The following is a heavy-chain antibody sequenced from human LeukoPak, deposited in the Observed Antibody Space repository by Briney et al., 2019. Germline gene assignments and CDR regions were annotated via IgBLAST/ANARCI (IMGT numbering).Heavy chain of an antibody. D-gene: IGHD5-18*01. CDR2: ISYDGSNK. J-gene: IGHJ6*02. V-gene: IGHV3-30*03. CDR3: ARDGYSSYYYYGMDV. Sequence: GGSLRLSCAASGFTFSSYAMYWVRQAPGKGLEWVAVISYDGSNKYYADSVKGRFTISRDNSKNTLYLQMNSLRAEDTAVYYCARDGYSSYYYYGMDVWGQGTTVTVSS. CDR1: GFTFSSYA.